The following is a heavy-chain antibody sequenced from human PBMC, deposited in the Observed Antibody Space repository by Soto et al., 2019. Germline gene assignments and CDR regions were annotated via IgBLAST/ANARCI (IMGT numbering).Heavy chain of an antibody. CDR1: GFSLSNARMG. D-gene: IGHD2-15*01. V-gene: IGHV2-26*01. CDR3: ARRNSGGSRYNNWFDP. CDR2: IFSNDEK. Sequence: QVTLKESGPVLVKPTETLTLTCTVSGFSLSNARMGVSWIRQPPGKALEWLAHIFSNDEKSYSTSLKSRLTISKDTSKSQVVLTMTNMDPVDTGACYCARRNSGGSRYNNWFDPWGQGTRVTVSS. J-gene: IGHJ5*02.